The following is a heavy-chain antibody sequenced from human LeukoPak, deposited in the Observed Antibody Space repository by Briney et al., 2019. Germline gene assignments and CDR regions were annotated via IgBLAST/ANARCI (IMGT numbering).Heavy chain of an antibody. CDR1: GFTFSSYG. CDR2: ISYDGSNK. CDR3: AKDRAAAGDNWFDP. D-gene: IGHD6-13*01. J-gene: IGHJ5*02. Sequence: GGSLRLSCAASGFTFSSYGMHWVRQAPGKGLEWVAVISYDGSNKYYADSVKGRFTTSRDNSKNTLYLQMNSLKAEDTAVYYCAKDRAAAGDNWFDPWGQGTLVTVSS. V-gene: IGHV3-30*18.